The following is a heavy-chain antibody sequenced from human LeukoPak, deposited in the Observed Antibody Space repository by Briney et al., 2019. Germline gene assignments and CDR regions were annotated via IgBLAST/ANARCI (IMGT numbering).Heavy chain of an antibody. CDR3: ARGQVDTAMGLFDY. J-gene: IGHJ4*02. CDR1: GYTYTSYY. CDR2: INPSGGSA. V-gene: IGHV1-46*01. Sequence: ASVKVSCKASGYTYTSYYMHWVRQAPGQGLEWMGMINPSGGSASYAQKFQGRVTMTRDTSTSTVYMELSSLRSEDTAMYYCARGQVDTAMGLFDYWGQGTLVTVSS. D-gene: IGHD5-18*01.